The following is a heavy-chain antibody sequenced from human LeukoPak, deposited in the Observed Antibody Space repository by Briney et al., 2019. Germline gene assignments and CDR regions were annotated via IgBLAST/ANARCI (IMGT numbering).Heavy chain of an antibody. CDR2: INAGNGNT. CDR1: GYTFTSYG. CDR3: ARVGGVDTFSLDY. J-gene: IGHJ4*02. D-gene: IGHD5-18*01. V-gene: IGHV1-3*03. Sequence: AASVKVSCKASGYTFTSYGISWVRQAPGQGLEWMGWINAGNGNTKYSQEFQGRVTITRDTSASTAYMELSSLRSEDMAVYYCARVGGVDTFSLDYWGQGTLVTVSS.